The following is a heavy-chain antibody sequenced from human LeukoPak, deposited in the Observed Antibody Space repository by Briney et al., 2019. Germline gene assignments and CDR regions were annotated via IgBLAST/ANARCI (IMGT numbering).Heavy chain of an antibody. J-gene: IGHJ6*03. CDR2: IYSGGST. CDR1: GFTVSSNY. D-gene: IGHD2-21*02. CDR3: ARVHPSIVVVTAIPYYYYYYMDV. Sequence: GGSLRLSCAASGFTVSSNYMSWVRQAPGKGLEWVSVIYSGGSTYYSDSVKGRFTISRDNSKNTLYLQMDSLRAEDTAVYYCARVHPSIVVVTAIPYYYYYYMDVWGKGTTVTVSS. V-gene: IGHV3-53*01.